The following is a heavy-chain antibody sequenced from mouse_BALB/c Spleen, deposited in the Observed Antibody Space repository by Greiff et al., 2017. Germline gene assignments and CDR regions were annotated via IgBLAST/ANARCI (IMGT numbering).Heavy chain of an antibody. V-gene: IGHV1S56*01. Sequence: QVQLKESGPELVKPGASVRISCKASGYTFTSYYIHWVKQRPGQGLEWIGWIYPGNVNTKYNEKFKGKATLTADKSSSTAYMQLSSLTSEDSAVYFCARVLTGTRAMDYWGQGTSVTVSS. J-gene: IGHJ4*01. D-gene: IGHD4-1*01. CDR2: IYPGNVNT. CDR1: GYTFTSYY. CDR3: ARVLTGTRAMDY.